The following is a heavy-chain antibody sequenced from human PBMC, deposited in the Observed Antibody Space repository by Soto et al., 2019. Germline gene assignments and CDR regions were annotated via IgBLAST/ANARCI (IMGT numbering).Heavy chain of an antibody. Sequence: QVQLVESGGGVVQPGRSLRLSCAASGFTFSSYAMHWVRQAPGKGLEWVAVISYDGSNKYYADSVKGRFTISRDNFKNTLYLQMNSLRAEDTAVYYCARDISHGGSSEMDDAFDIWGQGTMVTVSS. CDR1: GFTFSSYA. V-gene: IGHV3-30-3*01. D-gene: IGHD3-16*01. CDR2: ISYDGSNK. J-gene: IGHJ3*02. CDR3: ARDISHGGSSEMDDAFDI.